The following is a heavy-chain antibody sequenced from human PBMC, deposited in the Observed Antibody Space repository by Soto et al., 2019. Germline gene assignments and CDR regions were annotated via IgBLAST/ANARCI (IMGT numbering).Heavy chain of an antibody. J-gene: IGHJ5*02. CDR3: VRGGPQLWFDP. CDR1: GGSINSGVYY. Sequence: TLSLTCTVSGGSINSGVYYWTWIRQPPGKGLEWIGYIYHTGNTYYNASLKSRATLPLATSKNQFSLNLTSVTAADTAVYYCVRGGPQLWFDPWGQGTLVTVSS. D-gene: IGHD2-15*01. V-gene: IGHV4-30-4*01. CDR2: IYHTGNT.